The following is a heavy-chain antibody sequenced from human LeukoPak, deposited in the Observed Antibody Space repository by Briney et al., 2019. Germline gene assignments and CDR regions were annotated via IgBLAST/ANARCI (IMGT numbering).Heavy chain of an antibody. J-gene: IGHJ4*02. D-gene: IGHD3-22*01. CDR1: GYTFTDYY. V-gene: IGHV1-2*02. CDR2: INPKSGGT. Sequence: ASVKVSCKASGYTFTDYYMHWVRQAPGQGLEWMGWINPKSGGTNYAQQFEGRVTLTRDTSISTSYMEVSGLRYDDTAVYYCARDPYYYDYSHLDYWSQGTLVSVST. CDR3: ARDPYYYDYSHLDY.